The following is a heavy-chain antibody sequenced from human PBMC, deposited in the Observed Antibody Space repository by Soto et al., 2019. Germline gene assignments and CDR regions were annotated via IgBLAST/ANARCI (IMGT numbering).Heavy chain of an antibody. V-gene: IGHV1-69*06. D-gene: IGHD6-19*01. CDR2: IIPIFGAP. Sequence: QVQLVQSGAEVKKPGSSVKVSCKASGGSFSSYAISWVRQAPVQGLEWMGGIIPIFGAPTYAQKFQGRVTIIADKSTSAAYMGQSSLRSEDTALYYCARAGPVSGNHAFDIWGQGTLVTVSS. J-gene: IGHJ3*02. CDR1: GGSFSSYA. CDR3: ARAGPVSGNHAFDI.